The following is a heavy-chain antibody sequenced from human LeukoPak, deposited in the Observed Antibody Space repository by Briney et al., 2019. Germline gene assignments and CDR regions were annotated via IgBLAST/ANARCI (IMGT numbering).Heavy chain of an antibody. CDR3: ARREYCPKGVCYTEY. D-gene: IGHD2-8*01. CDR1: GGSISSSY. V-gene: IGHV4-59*01. J-gene: IGHJ4*02. Sequence: SETLSLTCTVSGGSISSSYWSWIRQPPGKGLEWIGYIYYTGSTTYNPSLKSRVTISVDTSKNQFSLKLSSVTAADTAVYYCARREYCPKGVCYTEYWGQGTLVTVSS. CDR2: IYYTGST.